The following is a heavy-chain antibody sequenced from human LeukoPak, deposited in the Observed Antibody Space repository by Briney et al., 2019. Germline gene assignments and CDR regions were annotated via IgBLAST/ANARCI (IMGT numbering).Heavy chain of an antibody. J-gene: IGHJ4*02. CDR1: GFTFSSYG. CDR3: AKPAYSGSYYYFDY. CDR2: ISYDGSNK. Sequence: EPGGSLRLSCAASGFTFSSYGMHWVRQAPGKGLEWVAVISYDGSNKYYADSVKGRFTISRDNSKNTLYLQMNSLRAEDTAVYYCAKPAYSGSYYYFDYWGQGTLVTVSS. D-gene: IGHD1-26*01. V-gene: IGHV3-30*18.